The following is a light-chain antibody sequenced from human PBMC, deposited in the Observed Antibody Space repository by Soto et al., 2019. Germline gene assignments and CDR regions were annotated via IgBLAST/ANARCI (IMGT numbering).Light chain of an antibody. CDR1: QSVLYSSTNKNY. J-gene: IGKJ2*01. CDR3: QQYYSTPYT. V-gene: IGKV4-1*01. CDR2: WAS. Sequence: DIVMTQSPDSQAVSLGERATINCKSSQSVLYSSTNKNYLAWYQQKPGQPPKLLIYWASTRESGVPDRFSGSGSGTDFTLTISSLQAEDVAVYYCQQYYSTPYTFGQGTKLEIK.